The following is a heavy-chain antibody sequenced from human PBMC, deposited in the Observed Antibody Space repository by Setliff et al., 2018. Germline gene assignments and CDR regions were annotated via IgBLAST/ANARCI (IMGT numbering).Heavy chain of an antibody. J-gene: IGHJ4*02. CDR1: GYTFTSYD. V-gene: IGHV1-69*10. Sequence: SVKVSCKASGYTFTSYDINWVRQATGQGLEWMGGIIPILGIANYAHKFQGRVTITADKSTSTAYMELSSLRSEDTAVYYCARGLAYCGGDCFLRTGFDYWGQGTLVTVSS. CDR3: ARGLAYCGGDCFLRTGFDY. CDR2: IIPILGIA. D-gene: IGHD2-21*02.